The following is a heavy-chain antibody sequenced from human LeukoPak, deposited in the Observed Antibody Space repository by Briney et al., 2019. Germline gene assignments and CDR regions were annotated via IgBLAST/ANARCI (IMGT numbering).Heavy chain of an antibody. CDR1: GYSFTSYW. J-gene: IGHJ1*01. V-gene: IGHV5-51*01. CDR2: IYPGDSDT. CDR3: ASIAAAGLSIYEYFQH. D-gene: IGHD6-13*01. Sequence: GESLKISCKGSGYSFTSYWIGWVRQMPGKGLEWMGIIYPGDSDTRYSPSFQGQVTISADKSISTAYLQWSSLKASDTAVYYCASIAAAGLSIYEYFQHWGQGTLVTVSS.